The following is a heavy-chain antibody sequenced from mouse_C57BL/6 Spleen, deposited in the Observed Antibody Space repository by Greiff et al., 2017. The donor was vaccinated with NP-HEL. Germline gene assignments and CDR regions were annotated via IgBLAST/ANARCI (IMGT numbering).Heavy chain of an antibody. CDR2: IRSKSSNYAT. D-gene: IGHD1-1*01. J-gene: IGHJ2*01. V-gene: IGHV10-3*01. CDR1: GFTFNTYA. Sequence: DVHLVESGGGLVQPKGSLKLSCAASGFTFNTYAMHWVRQAPGKGLEWVARIRSKSSNYATYYADSVKDRFTISRDDSQSMLYLQMNNLKTEDTAMYYCVREGTTVPLYYFDYWGQGTTLTVSS. CDR3: VREGTTVPLYYFDY.